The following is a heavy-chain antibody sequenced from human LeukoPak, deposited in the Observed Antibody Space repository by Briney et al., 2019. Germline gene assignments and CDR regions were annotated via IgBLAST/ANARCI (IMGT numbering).Heavy chain of an antibody. Sequence: PGRSLRLSCAASGFTIDDYAMHWVRQAPGKGLEWVSGISWNSGSIGYADSVKGRFTISRDNAKNSLYLQMNSLRAEDTALYYCAKDSGEGFGVYYFDYWGQGTLVTVSS. CDR2: ISWNSGSI. V-gene: IGHV3-9*01. D-gene: IGHD3-10*01. CDR1: GFTIDDYA. CDR3: AKDSGEGFGVYYFDY. J-gene: IGHJ4*02.